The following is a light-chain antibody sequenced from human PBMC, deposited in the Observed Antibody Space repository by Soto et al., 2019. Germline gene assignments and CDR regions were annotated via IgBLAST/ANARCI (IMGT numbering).Light chain of an antibody. CDR1: QTISSW. CDR2: EAS. Sequence: IQMPQSPFTLSASFGYRVTITCLASQTISSWLAWYQQIPGKAPKLLIYEASNLESGVPSRFSGSGAGTEFTLTISSLQSEDFAVYYCQHYVTWPLTFGGGTKVDIK. CDR3: QHYVTWPLT. J-gene: IGKJ4*01. V-gene: IGKV1-5*01.